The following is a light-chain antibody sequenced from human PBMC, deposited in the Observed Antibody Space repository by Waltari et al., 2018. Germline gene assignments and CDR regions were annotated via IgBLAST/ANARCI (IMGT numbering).Light chain of an antibody. CDR2: DVS. CDR3: CSYAGNYIWV. CDR1: SSDIGRYDI. Sequence: QSALTQPASVSGSPGQSVTISCTGASSDIGRYDIVSWYQQHPGNTPKLIICDVSKRHSVVSVRFSGSKPGATASLTFSGLQFEDEADYYCCSYAGNYIWVFGGGTRLTVL. J-gene: IGLJ3*02. V-gene: IGLV2-23*02.